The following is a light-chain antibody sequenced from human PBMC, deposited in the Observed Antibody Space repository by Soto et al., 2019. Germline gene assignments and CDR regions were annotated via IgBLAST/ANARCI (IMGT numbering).Light chain of an antibody. J-gene: IGKJ5*01. CDR2: TAS. CDR3: QQYNSYASPT. V-gene: IGKV1-5*03. CDR1: QSVNSW. Sequence: QSRCTLYASIGDRVSITCRASQSVNSWLAWYQQKPGKAPKLLIYTASILESGVSSRFSGSGSGTEFTLTIGGLQADDFATDYCQQYNSYASPTFGQGTRLEIK.